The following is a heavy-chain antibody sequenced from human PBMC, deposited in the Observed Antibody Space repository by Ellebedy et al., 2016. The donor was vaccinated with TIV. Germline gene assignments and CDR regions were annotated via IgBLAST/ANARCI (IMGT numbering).Heavy chain of an antibody. CDR3: AKGESFRGY. CDR2: ISYDGSNK. J-gene: IGHJ4*02. CDR1: GFTFSSYG. V-gene: IGHV3-30*18. Sequence: GESLKISXAASGFTFSSYGMHWVRQAPGKGLEWVAVISYDGSNKYYADSVKGRFTISRDNSKNTLYLQMNSLRAEDTAVYYCAKGESFRGYWGQGTLVTVSS. D-gene: IGHD2/OR15-2a*01.